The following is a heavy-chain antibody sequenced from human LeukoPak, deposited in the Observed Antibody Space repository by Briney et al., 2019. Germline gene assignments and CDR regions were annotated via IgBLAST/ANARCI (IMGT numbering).Heavy chain of an antibody. CDR3: VRGGYCSGTSCAHYDGMDV. V-gene: IGHV3-33*01. Sequence: PGRSLRLSCAVSGFSFSSYGMRWVRQAPGKGLEWVGDIWYDGSHTYYADSVKGRFTISRDNSMNTLYMQMNSLRGEDAAVYYCVRGGYCSGTSCAHYDGMDVWGQGTTVTVSS. D-gene: IGHD2-2*01. CDR1: GFSFSSYG. CDR2: IWYDGSHT. J-gene: IGHJ6*02.